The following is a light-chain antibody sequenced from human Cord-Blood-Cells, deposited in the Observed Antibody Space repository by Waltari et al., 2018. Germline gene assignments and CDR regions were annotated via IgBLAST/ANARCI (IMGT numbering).Light chain of an antibody. Sequence: DIQMTQSPSTLSASVGDRVTITGRPSQSISSWLAWYQQKPGKAPKLLIYDASSLESGVPSRFSGSGSGTEFTLTISSLQPDEFATYYCQQYNSYWTFGQGTKVEIK. CDR1: QSISSW. CDR2: DAS. J-gene: IGKJ1*01. CDR3: QQYNSYWT. V-gene: IGKV1-5*01.